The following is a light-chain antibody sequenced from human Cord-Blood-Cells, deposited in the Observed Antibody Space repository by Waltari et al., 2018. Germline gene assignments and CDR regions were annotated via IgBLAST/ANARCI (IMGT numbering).Light chain of an antibody. J-gene: IGKJ1*01. CDR2: LGS. CDR1: QSLXHSNGYNY. V-gene: IGKV2-28*01. CDR3: MXXLXXPXX. Sequence: DIXXXQSPLXLPVTPGEXXSISXRSSQSLXHSNGYNYLXWYLQKPGQSPQLLIYLGSNRASGXXDRFXGSGSGXDFTLKISRVEAEDXXVYXCMXXLXXPXXXGXGTK.